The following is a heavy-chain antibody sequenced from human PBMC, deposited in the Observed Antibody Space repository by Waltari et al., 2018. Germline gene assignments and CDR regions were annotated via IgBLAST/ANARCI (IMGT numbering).Heavy chain of an antibody. Sequence: QVQLQESGPGLVKPSETLSLTCTVSGYSISSGYYWGWIRQPPGKGLEWIGSAYHSEITYYNPSLKGRLTISVDTSKNQFSLRLSSVTAADTAVYYCAREIYCSGGNCYLSYFDYWGQGTLVTVSS. D-gene: IGHD2-15*01. CDR3: AREIYCSGGNCYLSYFDY. V-gene: IGHV4-38-2*02. J-gene: IGHJ4*02. CDR2: AYHSEIT. CDR1: GYSISSGYY.